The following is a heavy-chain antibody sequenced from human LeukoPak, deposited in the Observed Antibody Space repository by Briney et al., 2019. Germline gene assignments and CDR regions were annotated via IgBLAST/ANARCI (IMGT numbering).Heavy chain of an antibody. Sequence: GASVKVSCKASGYTFTGYYMHWVRQAPGQGLAWMGWINPNSGGTNYAQKFQGRVTMTRDTSTSTAYMELSRLRSDDTAVYYCARDLSYGYSPLDYWGQGTLVTVSS. J-gene: IGHJ4*02. CDR2: INPNSGGT. D-gene: IGHD5-18*01. CDR1: GYTFTGYY. CDR3: ARDLSYGYSPLDY. V-gene: IGHV1-2*02.